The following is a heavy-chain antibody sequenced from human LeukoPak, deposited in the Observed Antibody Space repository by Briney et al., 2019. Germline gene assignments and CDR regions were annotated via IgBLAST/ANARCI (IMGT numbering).Heavy chain of an antibody. J-gene: IGHJ5*02. CDR1: GGSISSYY. CDR2: IYYSGST. CDR3: ARLQGYCSSTSCYPYNWFDP. D-gene: IGHD2-2*01. V-gene: IGHV4-59*08. Sequence: SETLSLTCTVSGGSISSYYWSWIRQPPGKGLEWIGYIYYSGSTNYNPSLKSRVTISVDTSKNQFSLKLSSVTAADTAVYYCARLQGYCSSTSCYPYNWFDPWGQGTLVTVSS.